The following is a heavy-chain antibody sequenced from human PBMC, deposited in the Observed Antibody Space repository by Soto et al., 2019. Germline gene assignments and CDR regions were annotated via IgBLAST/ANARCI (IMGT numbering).Heavy chain of an antibody. CDR3: AKKGYCSGGSCYSGYYYYGMDV. V-gene: IGHV3-11*01. CDR2: ISNSGASI. CDR1: GFTFSAYY. J-gene: IGHJ6*02. D-gene: IGHD2-15*01. Sequence: PGGSLRLSCAASGFTFSAYYMSWIRQAPGKGLEWVSYISNSGASIYYADSVKGRFTISRDNAKNTLYLQMNSLRAEDTAVYYCAKKGYCSGGSCYSGYYYYGMDVWGQGTTVTVSS.